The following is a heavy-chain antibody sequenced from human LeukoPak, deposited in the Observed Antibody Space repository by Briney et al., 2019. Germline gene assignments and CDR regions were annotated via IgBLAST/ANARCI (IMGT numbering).Heavy chain of an antibody. J-gene: IGHJ4*02. CDR1: GGSISTYY. CDR2: IHYSGST. Sequence: PSETLSLTCTVSGGSISTYYWSWIRQPPGKGLEWIGYIHYSGSTSYNPSLKSRITISVDTSKNQLSLILNSVTAADTAVYYCARMYSSSWGDYWGQGTLVTVSS. CDR3: ARMYSSSWGDY. V-gene: IGHV4-59*01. D-gene: IGHD6-13*01.